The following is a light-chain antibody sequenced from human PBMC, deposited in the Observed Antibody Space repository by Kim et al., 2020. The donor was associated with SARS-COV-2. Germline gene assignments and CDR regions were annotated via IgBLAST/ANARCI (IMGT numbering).Light chain of an antibody. CDR3: QSYVSLLSGVV. CDR1: SSNIGAGYD. V-gene: IGLV1-40*01. J-gene: IGLJ2*01. CDR2: GNS. Sequence: QRVTISCTGSSSNIGAGYDVHWYQQLPRTAPKLLIFGNSNRPSGVPDRFSGSKSGTSASLAVTGLQADDEAEYYCQSYVSLLSGVVFGGGAQLTVL.